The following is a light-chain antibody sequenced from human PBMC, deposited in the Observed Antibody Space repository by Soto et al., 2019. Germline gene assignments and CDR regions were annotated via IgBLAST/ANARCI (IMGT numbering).Light chain of an antibody. CDR2: AAS. Sequence: DIQMTQSPSSVSASVGDRVAITCRASQGIRTWLAWYQKKPGKAPKVLIYAASSLQSGVPSRFSGSGSGTDFNLTISRLQTEDSATYDCQQSNSFTLTFGGGTKVDIK. CDR3: QQSNSFTLT. V-gene: IGKV1-12*01. J-gene: IGKJ4*01. CDR1: QGIRTW.